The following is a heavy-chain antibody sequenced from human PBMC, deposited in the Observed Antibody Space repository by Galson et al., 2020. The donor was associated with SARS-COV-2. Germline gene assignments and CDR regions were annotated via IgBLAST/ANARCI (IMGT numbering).Heavy chain of an antibody. V-gene: IGHV3-9*01. Sequence: GESLKISCAASGFTFDDYAMHWVRQAPGKGLEWVSGISWNSGSIGYADSVKGRFTISRDNAKNSLYLQMNSLRAEDTALYYCAKGIRPLDEFDYWGQGTLVTVSS. J-gene: IGHJ4*02. D-gene: IGHD1-1*01. CDR2: ISWNSGSI. CDR3: AKGIRPLDEFDY. CDR1: GFTFDDYA.